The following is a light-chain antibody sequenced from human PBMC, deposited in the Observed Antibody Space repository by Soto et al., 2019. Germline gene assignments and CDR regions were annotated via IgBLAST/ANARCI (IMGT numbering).Light chain of an antibody. J-gene: IGKJ1*01. CDR1: QSVSSSD. V-gene: IGKV3-20*01. CDR3: QQYTDWPTT. Sequence: EVVLTQSPGTLSLSPGERATLSCRASQSVSSSDLAWYQQKPGQAPRLLIYGASSRATGIPDRFSGSGSGTDFTLTVTSLQSEDFGIYYCQQYTDWPTTFGQGTKVDIK. CDR2: GAS.